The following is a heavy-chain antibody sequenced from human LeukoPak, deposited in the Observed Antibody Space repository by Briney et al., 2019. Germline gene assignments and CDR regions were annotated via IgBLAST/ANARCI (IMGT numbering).Heavy chain of an antibody. D-gene: IGHD1-26*01. CDR1: GFTFSSYA. CDR3: LTVVETTIAAFDI. J-gene: IGHJ3*02. Sequence: GGSLRLSCAASGFTFSSYAMHWVRQAPDKGLEWVAFLQNDGSDTHYADSVEGRFTISRDNSKNTLYLQMNSLRAEDTAVYYCLTVVETTIAAFDIWGQGTMVTVSS. CDR2: LQNDGSDT. V-gene: IGHV3-30*02.